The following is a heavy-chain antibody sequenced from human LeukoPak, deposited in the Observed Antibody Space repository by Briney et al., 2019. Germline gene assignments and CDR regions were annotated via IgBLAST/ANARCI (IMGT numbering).Heavy chain of an antibody. CDR1: GFTFSSYA. CDR3: AKGAGYCSTTGCPGDAFDI. CDR2: ISGSGASA. V-gene: IGHV3-23*01. D-gene: IGHD2-2*03. Sequence: GGSLRLSGAASGFTFSSYAMSWVRQAPGKGLKWVSAISGSGASAYYADSVKGRFTISRDNSKNTLYLQMNSLRVEDTAVYYCAKGAGYCSTTGCPGDAFDIWGQGTMVTVSS. J-gene: IGHJ3*02.